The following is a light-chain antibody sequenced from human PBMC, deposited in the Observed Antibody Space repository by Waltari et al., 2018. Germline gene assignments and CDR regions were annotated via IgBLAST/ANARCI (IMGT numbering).Light chain of an antibody. CDR1: TSTFGSYAL. J-gene: IGLJ3*02. CDR3: CSYAGNTVWV. Sequence: QSALTQPASVSGSPGQSITTSCTGTTSTFGSYALVPWYQQHPDKAPKLMVYEGTKRPPGISTRFSGAKSGNTASLTISGLQAEDEADYYCCSYAGNTVWVFGGGTKLTVL. V-gene: IGLV2-23*01. CDR2: EGT.